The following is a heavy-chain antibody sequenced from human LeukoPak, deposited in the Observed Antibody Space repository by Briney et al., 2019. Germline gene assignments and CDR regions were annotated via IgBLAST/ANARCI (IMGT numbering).Heavy chain of an antibody. J-gene: IGHJ4*02. V-gene: IGHV3-74*01. CDR1: GFTFSSYW. CDR2: INGDGSSI. CDR3: VRDYY. Sequence: GGSLRLSCAASGFTFSSYWMHWVRQAPGKGLAWVSRINGDGSSIDYADSVKGRFTISRDNAKDTLFLQMNSLRAEDTAVYYCVRDYYWGQGTLVTVSS.